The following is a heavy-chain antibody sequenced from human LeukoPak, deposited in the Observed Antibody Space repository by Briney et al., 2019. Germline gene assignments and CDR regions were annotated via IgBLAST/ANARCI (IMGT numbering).Heavy chain of an antibody. Sequence: GASVTVSCTASGGTFSSYAISWVRQAPGQGLEWMGGIIPIFGTANYAQKFQGRVTITADESTSTAYMELSSLRSEDTAVNYCAREWVQLRGYYYGMDVWGQGTTVTVSS. D-gene: IGHD5-18*01. CDR1: GGTFSSYA. J-gene: IGHJ6*02. CDR2: IIPIFGTA. CDR3: AREWVQLRGYYYGMDV. V-gene: IGHV1-69*01.